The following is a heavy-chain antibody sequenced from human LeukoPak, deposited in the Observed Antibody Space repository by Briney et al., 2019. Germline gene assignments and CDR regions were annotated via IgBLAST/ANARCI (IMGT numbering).Heavy chain of an antibody. D-gene: IGHD1-26*01. Sequence: GGSLRLSCAASGVTLRSYSMRWVSQAPGKGLEGVSYISSSSSTIYYADSVKGGFTISRDNAKNSLYLQMNRLRAEDTAVYYCARDWEGLLNLFDPWGQGTLVTVSS. V-gene: IGHV3-48*01. J-gene: IGHJ5*02. CDR3: ARDWEGLLNLFDP. CDR2: ISSSSSTI. CDR1: GVTLRSYS.